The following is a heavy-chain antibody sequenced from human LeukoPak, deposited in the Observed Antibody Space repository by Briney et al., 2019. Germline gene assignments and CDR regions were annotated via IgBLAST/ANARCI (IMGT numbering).Heavy chain of an antibody. CDR1: NVSFNNSY. Sequence: SETLSLTCTVSNVSFNNSYWTWIRQPPGKGLEYIGYIYHSGSTNYNPSLKSRVAISVDMSKNQLSLKLNSVTAADTAVYYCAKARYIKYSMDVWGQGTTVTVSS. CDR2: IYHSGST. V-gene: IGHV4-59*01. J-gene: IGHJ6*02. D-gene: IGHD3-9*01. CDR3: AKARYIKYSMDV.